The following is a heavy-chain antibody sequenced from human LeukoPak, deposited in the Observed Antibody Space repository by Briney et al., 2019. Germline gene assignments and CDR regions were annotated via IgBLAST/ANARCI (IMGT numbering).Heavy chain of an antibody. CDR1: GFTFSSYA. CDR3: ARDSPRYCSSTSCYPDY. Sequence: PGGSLRLSCAASGFTFSSYAMHWVRQAPGKGLEWVAVISYDGSNKYYADSVKGRFTISRDNSKNTLYLQMNSLRAEDTAVYYCARDSPRYCSSTSCYPDYWGQGTLVTVSS. CDR2: ISYDGSNK. V-gene: IGHV3-30-3*01. D-gene: IGHD2-2*01. J-gene: IGHJ4*02.